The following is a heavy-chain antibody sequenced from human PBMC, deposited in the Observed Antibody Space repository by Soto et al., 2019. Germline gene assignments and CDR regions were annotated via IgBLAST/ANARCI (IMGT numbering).Heavy chain of an antibody. Sequence: ETLSLTCTVSGGSISSSSYYWGWIRQPPGTGLEWIGEINHSGSTNYNPSLKSRVTISVDTSKNQFSLKLTSVTAADTAVYYCASGQQLVRNYWGQGTLVTVSS. CDR2: INHSGST. CDR1: GGSISSSSYY. CDR3: ASGQQLVRNY. J-gene: IGHJ4*02. V-gene: IGHV4-39*07. D-gene: IGHD6-13*01.